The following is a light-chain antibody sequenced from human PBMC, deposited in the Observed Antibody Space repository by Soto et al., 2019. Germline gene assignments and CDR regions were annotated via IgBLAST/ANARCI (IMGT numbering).Light chain of an antibody. V-gene: IGKV3-15*01. CDR1: QSVSSN. CDR2: GAS. Sequence: EIVMTQSPVILSVSPGETATLSCRASQSVSSNLAWYQQKPGQAPRLLIYGASTRATDIPARFSGSGSGTEFTLTISSLQSEDFAVYYCQQYNNWWTFGQGTRVEIK. CDR3: QQYNNWWT. J-gene: IGKJ1*01.